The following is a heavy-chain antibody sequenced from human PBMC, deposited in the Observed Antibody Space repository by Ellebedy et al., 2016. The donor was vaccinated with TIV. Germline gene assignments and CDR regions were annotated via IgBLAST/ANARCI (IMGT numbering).Heavy chain of an antibody. CDR1: GFTFSSYS. V-gene: IGHV3-21*05. D-gene: IGHD5-12*01. J-gene: IGHJ4*02. CDR2: ISSSSSYT. CDR3: ASGYSGYDPMDY. Sequence: GGSLRLSXAASGFTFSSYSMNWVRQAPGKGLEWVSYISSSSSYTNYADSVKGRFTISRDNAKNSLYLQMNSLRAEDTAVYYCASGYSGYDPMDYWGQGTLVTVSS.